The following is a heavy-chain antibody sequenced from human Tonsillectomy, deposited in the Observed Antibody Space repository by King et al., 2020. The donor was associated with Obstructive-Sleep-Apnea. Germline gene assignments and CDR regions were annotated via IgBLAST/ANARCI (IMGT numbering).Heavy chain of an antibody. J-gene: IGHJ4*02. CDR1: GYSFTSYW. D-gene: IGHD7-27*01. V-gene: IGHV5-10-1*03. Sequence: VQLVESGAEVKKPGESLRISCKGSGYSFTSYWISWVRQMPGKGLEWMGRIDPSDSFTNYSPSFQGNVTISADKSISTAYLQWSSLQASDTAMDYCARTGDPVYYWGQGTLVTVSS. CDR2: IDPSDSFT. CDR3: ARTGDPVYY.